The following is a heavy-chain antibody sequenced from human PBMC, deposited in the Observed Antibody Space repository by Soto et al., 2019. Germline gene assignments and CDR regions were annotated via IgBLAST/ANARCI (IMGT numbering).Heavy chain of an antibody. CDR2: ISYDGSNK. CDR3: AKGIAAAGNADVYGMDV. Sequence: QVQLVESGGGVVQPGRSLRLSCAASGFTFSTYGMHWVRQAPGKGLEWVAVISYDGSNKYYADSVKGRFTISRDNSKNKLYRQVYSLRGEDTAVYYCAKGIAAAGNADVYGMDVWGQGTTVTVSS. V-gene: IGHV3-30*18. D-gene: IGHD6-13*01. CDR1: GFTFSTYG. J-gene: IGHJ6*02.